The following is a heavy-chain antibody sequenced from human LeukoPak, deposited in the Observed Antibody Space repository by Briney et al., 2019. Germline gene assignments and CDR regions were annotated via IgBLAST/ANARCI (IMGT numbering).Heavy chain of an antibody. CDR3: ARAYYYDSGNYYNPTSSFDY. J-gene: IGHJ4*02. Sequence: GGSLRLSCAASGFTFSSYAMSWVRQAPGKGLEWVSAISGSGGSTYYADSVKGRFTISRDNSKNTMYLQMNSLRAEDTAVYYCARAYYYDSGNYYNPTSSFDYWGQGTLVTVSS. CDR2: ISGSGGST. D-gene: IGHD3-10*01. CDR1: GFTFSSYA. V-gene: IGHV3-23*01.